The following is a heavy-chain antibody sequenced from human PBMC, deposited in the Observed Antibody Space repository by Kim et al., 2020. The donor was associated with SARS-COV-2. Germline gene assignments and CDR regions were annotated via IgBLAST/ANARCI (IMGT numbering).Heavy chain of an antibody. V-gene: IGHV4-61*02. CDR1: GGSISSGSYY. D-gene: IGHD4-4*01. CDR3: ARGNYGAFDI. Sequence: SETLSLTCTVSGGSISSGSYYWSWIRQPAGKELEWIGRIYTSGSTNYNPSLKSRVTISVDTSKNQFSLKLSSVTAADTAVYYCARGNYGAFDIWGQGTMVTVSS. J-gene: IGHJ3*02. CDR2: IYTSGST.